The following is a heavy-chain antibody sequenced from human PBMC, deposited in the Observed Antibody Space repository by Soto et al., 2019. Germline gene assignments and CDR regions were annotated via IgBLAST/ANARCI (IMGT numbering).Heavy chain of an antibody. D-gene: IGHD7-27*01. CDR1: GGSFSGYY. CDR2: INHSGST. J-gene: IGHJ4*02. CDR3: ARALTLVSGDYSDY. Sequence: SETLSLTCAVYGGSFSGYYWSWIRQPPGKGLEWIGEINHSGSTNYNPSLKSRVTISVDTSKNQFSLKLSSVTAADTAVYYCARALTLVSGDYSDYWGQGTLVTVSS. V-gene: IGHV4-34*01.